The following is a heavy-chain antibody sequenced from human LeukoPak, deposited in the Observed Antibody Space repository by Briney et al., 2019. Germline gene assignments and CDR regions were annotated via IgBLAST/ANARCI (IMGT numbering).Heavy chain of an antibody. CDR3: AKCSSTSCYAQPFDY. Sequence: GGSLRLSCAASGFTFSSYAMSWVRQAPGKGLERVTAISGSGGSTYYADSVKGRFTISRDNSKNTLYLQMNSLRAEDTAVYYCAKCSSTSCYAQPFDYWGQGTLVTVSS. D-gene: IGHD2-2*01. J-gene: IGHJ4*02. CDR1: GFTFSSYA. CDR2: ISGSGGST. V-gene: IGHV3-23*01.